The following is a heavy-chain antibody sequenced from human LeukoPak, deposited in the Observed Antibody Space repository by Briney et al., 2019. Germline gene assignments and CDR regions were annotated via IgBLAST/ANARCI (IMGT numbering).Heavy chain of an antibody. CDR2: IYTSGST. D-gene: IGHD6-13*01. CDR1: GGSISSYY. Sequence: PSETLSLTCTVSGGSISSYYWSWIRQPAGKGLEWIGRIYTSGSTNYNPSLRSRVTMSVDTSKNQFSLKLSSVTAADTAVYYCARSGAVMDSSSWYLFDYWGQGTLVTVSS. V-gene: IGHV4-4*07. CDR3: ARSGAVMDSSSWYLFDY. J-gene: IGHJ4*02.